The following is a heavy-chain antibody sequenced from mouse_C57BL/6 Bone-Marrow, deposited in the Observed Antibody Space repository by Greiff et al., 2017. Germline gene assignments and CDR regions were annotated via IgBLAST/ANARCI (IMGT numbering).Heavy chain of an antibody. J-gene: IGHJ3*01. D-gene: IGHD1-1*02. CDR2: IYPSDSDT. Sequence: QVQLQQPGAELVRPGSSVKLSCKASGYTFTSYWMDWVKQRPGQGLEWIGNIYPSDSDTHYNQKFKDKATLTVDKSSSTAYMQLSSLTSEDSAVLYCEGGAVYYYGSRWFAYWGQGTLVTVSA. V-gene: IGHV1-61*01. CDR1: GYTFTSYW. CDR3: EGGAVYYYGSRWFAY.